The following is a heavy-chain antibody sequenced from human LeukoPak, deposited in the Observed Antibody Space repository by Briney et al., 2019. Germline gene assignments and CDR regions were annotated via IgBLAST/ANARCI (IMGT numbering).Heavy chain of an antibody. J-gene: IGHJ4*02. CDR1: GYTFTSYD. CDR3: AREPTYYYDSGGYYNLIFDY. Sequence: ASVKVSCKASGYTFTSYDINWVRQATGQGLEWMGWMNPNSGNTGYAQKFQGRVTMTRNTSISTAYMELSSLRSEDTVVYYCAREPTYYYDSGGYYNLIFDYWGQGTLVTVSS. CDR2: MNPNSGNT. V-gene: IGHV1-8*01. D-gene: IGHD3-22*01.